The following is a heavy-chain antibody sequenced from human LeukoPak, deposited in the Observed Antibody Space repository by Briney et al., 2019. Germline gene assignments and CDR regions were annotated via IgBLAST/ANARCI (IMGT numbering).Heavy chain of an antibody. J-gene: IGHJ4*02. CDR3: VKGWIQLWLGYFDY. CDR1: GFTYSSYA. Sequence: PGGSLRLSCSASGFTYSSYAMHWVRQAPGKGLEYVSAISSHGGSTYYADSVKGRFTISRDNSKNTLYLQMSSLRAEDTAVYYCVKGWIQLWLGYFDYWGQGTLVTVSS. V-gene: IGHV3-64D*09. D-gene: IGHD5-18*01. CDR2: ISSHGGST.